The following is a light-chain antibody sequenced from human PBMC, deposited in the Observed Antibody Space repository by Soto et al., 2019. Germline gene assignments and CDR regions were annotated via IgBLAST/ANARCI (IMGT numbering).Light chain of an antibody. V-gene: IGKV3-20*01. CDR1: QSVSSSY. CDR2: AAS. J-gene: IGKJ1*01. Sequence: EIVLTQSPGTLSLSPGERATLSCRASQSVSSSYLAWYQQKPGQAPRLLIYAASSRATGIPDRFSGSGSGTDFTLTISRLEPEYFAVYYCQQYGSSRTFGQGTKVEIK. CDR3: QQYGSSRT.